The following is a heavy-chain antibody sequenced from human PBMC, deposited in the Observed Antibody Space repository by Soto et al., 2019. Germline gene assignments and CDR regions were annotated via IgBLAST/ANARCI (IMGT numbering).Heavy chain of an antibody. J-gene: IGHJ4*02. Sequence: PGGSLRLSCAASGFTFSSYAMHWVRQAPGKGLEWVAVISYDGSNKYYADSVKGRFTISRDNSKNTLYLQMNSLRAEDTAVYYCARDTGTMATRNGIFDYWGQGTLVTVSS. CDR2: ISYDGSNK. CDR1: GFTFSSYA. V-gene: IGHV3-30-3*01. D-gene: IGHD5-12*01. CDR3: ARDTGTMATRNGIFDY.